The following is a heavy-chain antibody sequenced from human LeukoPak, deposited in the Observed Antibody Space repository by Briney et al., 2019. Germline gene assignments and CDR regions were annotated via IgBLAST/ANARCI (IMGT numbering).Heavy chain of an antibody. V-gene: IGHV1-8*03. D-gene: IGHD3-3*01. CDR2: MNPNSGNT. Sequence: ASVKVSCKVSGYTLTELSMHWVRQAPGKGLEWMGWMNPNSGNTGYAQKFQGRVTITRNTSISTAYMELSSLRSEDTAVYYCARVPRRNFRYLLDYWGQGTLVTVSS. J-gene: IGHJ4*02. CDR1: GYTLTELS. CDR3: ARVPRRNFRYLLDY.